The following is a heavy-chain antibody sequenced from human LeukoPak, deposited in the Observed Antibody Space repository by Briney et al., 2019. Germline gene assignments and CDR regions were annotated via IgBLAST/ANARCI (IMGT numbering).Heavy chain of an antibody. J-gene: IGHJ4*02. D-gene: IGHD1-26*01. Sequence: SETLSLTCTVSGGSISSYYWSWIRQPPGKGLEWIGYIYDSGSTNYNPSLKSRVTISVDTSKKQFSLKLSSVTAADTAVYYCARDHSGSYGYWGQGTLVTVSS. CDR1: GGSISSYY. V-gene: IGHV4-59*01. CDR3: ARDHSGSYGY. CDR2: IYDSGST.